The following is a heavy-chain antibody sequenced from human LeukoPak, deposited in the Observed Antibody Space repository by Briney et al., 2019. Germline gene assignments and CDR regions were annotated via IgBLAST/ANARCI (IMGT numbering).Heavy chain of an antibody. CDR1: RFTFSSYN. J-gene: IGHJ4*02. V-gene: IGHV3-48*04. Sequence: GGSLRLSCAASRFTFSSYNMNWVRQAPGKGLEWISHISASSGTIYYADSVKGRFTISRDDAKDSLYLQMNSLRAEDTAVYYCSRESRPAALDYWGQGTLVTVSS. CDR2: ISASSGTI. CDR3: SRESRPAALDY. D-gene: IGHD2-2*01.